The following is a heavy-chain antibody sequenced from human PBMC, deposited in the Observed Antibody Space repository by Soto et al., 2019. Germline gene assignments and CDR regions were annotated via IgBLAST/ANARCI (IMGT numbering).Heavy chain of an antibody. CDR1: GYSFFSYY. J-gene: IGHJ4*02. Sequence: QVQLVQSGAAVGKPGASVKVSCKASGYSFFSYYIHWVRQAPGQGLECMGRFLASGGNTFYAQRFRGRVAMTRDTSSTNTVSLELTSLTSDDTAVYYGARGGATIFGVIDSWGQGTRVTVSS. CDR3: ARGGATIFGVIDS. D-gene: IGHD3-3*02. CDR2: FLASGGNT. V-gene: IGHV1-46*01.